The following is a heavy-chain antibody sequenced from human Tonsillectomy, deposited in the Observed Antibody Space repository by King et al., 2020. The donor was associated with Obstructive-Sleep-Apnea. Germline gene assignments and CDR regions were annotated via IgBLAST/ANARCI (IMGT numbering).Heavy chain of an antibody. J-gene: IGHJ6*02. V-gene: IGHV4-39*07. CDR1: GGSISSSSYY. CDR2: IYYSGST. Sequence: QLQESGPGLVKPSETLSLTCTVSGGSISSSSYYWGWIRQPPGKGLEWIGSIYYSGSTYYNPSLKSRVTISVDTSKNQFSLKLWSVTAADTAVYYCARVVITMIVGSMYYYYYGMDVWGQGTTVTVSS. CDR3: ARVVITMIVGSMYYYYYGMDV. D-gene: IGHD3-22*01.